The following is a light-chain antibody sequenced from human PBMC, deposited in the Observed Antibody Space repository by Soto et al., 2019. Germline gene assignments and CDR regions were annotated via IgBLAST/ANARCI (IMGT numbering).Light chain of an antibody. J-gene: IGKJ1*01. Sequence: AVSSWKKETLTSNASYRGISSTLAWYQQKPGQAPRLLIYGASNRATGIPARFSGSGSGTEFNLTMICLQSEDFEAYFCQQYTDSRQPFGQGTKVDIK. CDR2: GAS. CDR3: QQYTDSRQP. CDR1: YRGISST. V-gene: IGKV3-15*01.